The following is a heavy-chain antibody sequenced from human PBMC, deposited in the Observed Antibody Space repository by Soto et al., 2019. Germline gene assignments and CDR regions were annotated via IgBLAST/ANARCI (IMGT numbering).Heavy chain of an antibody. V-gene: IGHV3-23*01. CDR3: AKIGYYYGSGISWYFDY. Sequence: GGSLRLSCAASGFTFSSYAMSWVRQAPGKGLEWVSAISGSGGSTYYADSVKGRFTISRDNSKNTLYLQMNSLGAEDTAVYYCAKIGYYYGSGISWYFDYWGQGTLVTVSS. D-gene: IGHD3-10*01. CDR1: GFTFSSYA. J-gene: IGHJ4*02. CDR2: ISGSGGST.